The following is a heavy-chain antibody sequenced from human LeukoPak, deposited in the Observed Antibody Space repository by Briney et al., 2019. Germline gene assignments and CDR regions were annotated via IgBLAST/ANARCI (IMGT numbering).Heavy chain of an antibody. Sequence: PGGSLRLSCAASGFTFSSYAMSWVRQAPGKGLEWVSAISSDSNYIYYADSLKGRFTISRDNAKNSLFLQMNSLRVEDTAVYYCTRDLRRVADYWGQGTLVTVSS. V-gene: IGHV3-21*01. D-gene: IGHD3-10*01. J-gene: IGHJ4*02. CDR3: TRDLRRVADY. CDR2: ISSDSNYI. CDR1: GFTFSSYA.